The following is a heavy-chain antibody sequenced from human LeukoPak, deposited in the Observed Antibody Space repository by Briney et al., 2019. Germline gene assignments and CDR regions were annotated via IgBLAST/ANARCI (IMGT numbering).Heavy chain of an antibody. J-gene: IGHJ4*02. CDR3: AGMDFNYDSSGSPLDY. Sequence: GASVKVSCMTSGYTFTGYYMHWVRQAPGQGLEWMGWINPNSGGKNYAQRFQGRVTITADKSTSTAYMELSSLRSEDTAVYYCAGMDFNYDSSGSPLDYWGQGTLVTVSS. CDR1: GYTFTGYY. CDR2: INPNSGGK. V-gene: IGHV1-2*02. D-gene: IGHD3-22*01.